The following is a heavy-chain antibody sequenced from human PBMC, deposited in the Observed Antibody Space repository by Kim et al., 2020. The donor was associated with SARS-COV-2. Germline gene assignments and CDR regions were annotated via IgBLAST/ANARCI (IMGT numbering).Heavy chain of an antibody. CDR2: IDSSAPNF. CDR1: GLSVRSYN. V-gene: IGHV3-21*01. D-gene: IGHD1-26*01. J-gene: IGHJ6*01. CDR3: ALGLAAIQYVQGLDV. Sequence: GGSLRLSCAASGLSVRSYNLNWVRQAPGKGREWVAAIDSSAPNFYAEYVRKGFFTTSENNANTAYFLQINMRPEDTVAVYHCALGLAAIQYVQGLDV.